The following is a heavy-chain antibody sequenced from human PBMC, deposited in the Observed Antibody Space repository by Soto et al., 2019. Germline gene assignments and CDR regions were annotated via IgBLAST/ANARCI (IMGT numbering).Heavy chain of an antibody. CDR3: ARESGTAFDI. CDR2: IWYDGSNK. Sequence: QVQLVESRGGVVQPGRSLRLSCAASGFTFSSYGMHWVRQAPGKGLEWVAVIWYDGSNKYYADSVKGRFTISRDNSKNPLYLQMNSLRAEDTAVYYCARESGTAFDIWGQGTMVTVSS. D-gene: IGHD1-1*01. J-gene: IGHJ3*02. CDR1: GFTFSSYG. V-gene: IGHV3-33*01.